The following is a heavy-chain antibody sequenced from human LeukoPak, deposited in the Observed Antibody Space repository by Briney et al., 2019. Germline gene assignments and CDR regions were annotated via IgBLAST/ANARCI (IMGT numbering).Heavy chain of an antibody. V-gene: IGHV3-48*03. CDR2: ISSSGSTI. Sequence: GGSLRLSCAASGFTFSSYAMHWVRQAPGKGLEGVSYISSSGSTIYYADSVKGRFTISRDNAKNSLYLQMNSLRAEDTAVYYCAELGITMIGGVWGKGTTVTISS. CDR1: GFTFSSYA. J-gene: IGHJ6*04. CDR3: AELGITMIGGV. D-gene: IGHD3-10*02.